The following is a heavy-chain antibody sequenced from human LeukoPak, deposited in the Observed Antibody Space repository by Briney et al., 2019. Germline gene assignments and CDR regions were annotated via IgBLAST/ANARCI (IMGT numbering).Heavy chain of an antibody. CDR2: INWNGGST. CDR3: VRLGYYDSSPADFDY. J-gene: IGHJ4*02. V-gene: IGHV3-20*04. CDR1: GFTFDDYG. Sequence: PGGSLRLSCAASGFTFDDYGMSWVRQAPGKGLEWVSGINWNGGSTGYADSVKGRFTISRDNAKNSLYLQMNSLRAEDTALYYCVRLGYYDSSPADFDYWGQGTLVTVSS. D-gene: IGHD3-22*01.